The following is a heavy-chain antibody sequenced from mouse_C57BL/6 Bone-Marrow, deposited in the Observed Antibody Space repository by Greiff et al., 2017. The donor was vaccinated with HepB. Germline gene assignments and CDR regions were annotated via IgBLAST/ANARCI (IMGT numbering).Heavy chain of an antibody. D-gene: IGHD1-3*01. CDR1: GFTFSSYG. Sequence: EVHLVESGGDLVKPGGSLKLSCAASGFTFSSYGMSWVRQTPDKRLEWVATISSGGSYTYYPDSVKGRFTISRDNAKNTLYLQMSSLKSEDTAMYYCARHSSGKRGFAYWGQGTLVTVSA. CDR2: ISSGGSYT. CDR3: ARHSSGKRGFAY. J-gene: IGHJ3*01. V-gene: IGHV5-6*01.